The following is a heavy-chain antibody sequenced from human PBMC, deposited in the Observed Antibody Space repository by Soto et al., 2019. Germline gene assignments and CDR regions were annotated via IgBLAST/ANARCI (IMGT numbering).Heavy chain of an antibody. D-gene: IGHD2-15*01. J-gene: IGHJ3*02. CDR3: AREVVAAPWVAFDI. CDR1: GFTFSSYV. Sequence: GGSLRLSCAASGFTFSSYVMHWVRQAPGKGLEWVAVISYDGSNKYYADSVKGRFTISRDNSKNTLYLQMNSLRAEDTAVYYCAREVVAAPWVAFDIWGQGTMVTVSS. CDR2: ISYDGSNK. V-gene: IGHV3-30*03.